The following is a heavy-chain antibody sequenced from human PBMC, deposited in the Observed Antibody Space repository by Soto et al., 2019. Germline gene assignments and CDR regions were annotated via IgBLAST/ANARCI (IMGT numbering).Heavy chain of an antibody. D-gene: IGHD1-7*01. J-gene: IGHJ4*02. CDR1: GFTFSSYS. Sequence: EVQLVESGGGLVKPGGSLRLSCAASGFTFSSYSMNRVRQAPGKGLEWVSSISSSSSYIYYADSVKGRFTISRDNAKNSLYLQMNSLRAEDTAVYYCAREPDGTTTVDYWGQGTLVTVSS. V-gene: IGHV3-21*01. CDR2: ISSSSSYI. CDR3: AREPDGTTTVDY.